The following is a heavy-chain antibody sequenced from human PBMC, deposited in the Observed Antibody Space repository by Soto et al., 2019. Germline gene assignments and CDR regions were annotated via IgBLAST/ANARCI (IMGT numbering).Heavy chain of an antibody. J-gene: IGHJ4*02. CDR2: IYYSGST. CDR1: GGSVSSGSYY. Sequence: PSETLSLTCTVSGGSVSSGSYYWSWIRQPPGKGLEWIGYIYYSGSTNYNPSLKSRFTISVDTSKNQFSLKLSSVTAADTAVYYCARVRNALAAAGTTLIEYWGQGTLVTVSS. CDR3: ARVRNALAAAGTTLIEY. D-gene: IGHD6-13*01. V-gene: IGHV4-61*01.